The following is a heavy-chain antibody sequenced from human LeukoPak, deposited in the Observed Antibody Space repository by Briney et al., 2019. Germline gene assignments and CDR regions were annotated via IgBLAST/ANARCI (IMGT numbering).Heavy chain of an antibody. V-gene: IGHV4-34*01. D-gene: IGHD2-21*02. CDR1: GGSFSGYY. Sequence: SETLSLTCAVYGGSFSGYYWSWIRQPPGKGLEWIGEINHSGSTNYNPSLKSRVTISVDTSKNPFSLKLSSVTAADTAVYYCARDSGAYCGGDCYPTAGNYFDYWGQGTLVTVSS. CDR2: INHSGST. J-gene: IGHJ4*02. CDR3: ARDSGAYCGGDCYPTAGNYFDY.